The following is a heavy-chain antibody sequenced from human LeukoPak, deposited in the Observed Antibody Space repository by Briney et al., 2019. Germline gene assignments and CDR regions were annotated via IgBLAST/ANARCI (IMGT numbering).Heavy chain of an antibody. CDR3: ARDKFRFLEWLFQP. D-gene: IGHD3-3*01. Sequence: GGSLGLSCAASGFTFSSYSMNWVRQAPGKGLEWVSSISSSSSYIYYADSVKGRFTISRDNAKNSLYLQMNSLRAEDTAVYYCARDKFRFLEWLFQPWGQGTLVTVSS. J-gene: IGHJ5*02. CDR1: GFTFSSYS. V-gene: IGHV3-21*01. CDR2: ISSSSSYI.